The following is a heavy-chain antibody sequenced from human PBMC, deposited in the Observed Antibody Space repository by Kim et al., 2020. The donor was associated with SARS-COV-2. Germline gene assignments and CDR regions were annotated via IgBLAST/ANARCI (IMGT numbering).Heavy chain of an antibody. CDR2: INTNTGTP. J-gene: IGHJ4*02. Sequence: ASVKVSCKSSGYTFTHYAMNWVRQAPGQGLQWIGYINTNTGTPKSVHDCTGRCVFSVDTSVGTAYLQISNLRADDTAVYYCARGSSHNWNDPIDYWGQGTLVTVSS. CDR3: ARGSSHNWNDPIDY. V-gene: IGHV7-4-1*02. CDR1: GYTFTHYA. D-gene: IGHD1-20*01.